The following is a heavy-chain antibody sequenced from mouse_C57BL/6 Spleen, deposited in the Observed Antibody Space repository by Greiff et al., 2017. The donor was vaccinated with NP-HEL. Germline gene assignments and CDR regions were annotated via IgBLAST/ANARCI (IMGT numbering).Heavy chain of an antibody. CDR2: IYPGSGST. Sequence: QVQLQQPGAELVKPGASVKMSCKASGYTFTSYWITWVKQRPGQGLEWIGDIYPGSGSTNYNEKFKSKATLTVDTSSSTAYIQLSSLTSEDSAVYYCARGSSGYSYDFDYWGQATTLTVSS. J-gene: IGHJ2*01. CDR1: GYTFTSYW. CDR3: ARGSSGYSYDFDY. D-gene: IGHD3-2*02. V-gene: IGHV1-55*01.